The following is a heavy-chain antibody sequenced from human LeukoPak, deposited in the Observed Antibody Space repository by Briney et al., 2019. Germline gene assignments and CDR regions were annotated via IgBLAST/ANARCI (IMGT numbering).Heavy chain of an antibody. CDR1: GYTFNNYG. D-gene: IGHD2-2*02. J-gene: IGHJ4*02. CDR3: ARDGSSYSMEVPG. Sequence: PGASVKVSCKASGYTFNNYGITWVRQAPGQGLEWMGRIIPIFGTANYAQKFQGRVTITTDESTSTAYMELSSLRSEDTAVYYCARDGSSYSMEVPGWGQGTLVTVSS. CDR2: IIPIFGTA. V-gene: IGHV1-69*05.